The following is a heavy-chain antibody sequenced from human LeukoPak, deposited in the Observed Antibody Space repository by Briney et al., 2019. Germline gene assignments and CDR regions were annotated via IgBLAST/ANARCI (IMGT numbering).Heavy chain of an antibody. CDR2: ISGSGIST. J-gene: IGHJ4*02. D-gene: IGHD6-13*01. V-gene: IGHV3-23*01. CDR1: GFTFSRYA. Sequence: PGGSQRLSCAAYGFTFSRYAMSWVSQAPGKGLEWVSAISGSGISTYYADCVKGRFTISRESSKNTLYLQMNSLRAEDTAVYYCAKQAAAGGVFDYWGQGTLVTVSS. CDR3: AKQAAAGGVFDY.